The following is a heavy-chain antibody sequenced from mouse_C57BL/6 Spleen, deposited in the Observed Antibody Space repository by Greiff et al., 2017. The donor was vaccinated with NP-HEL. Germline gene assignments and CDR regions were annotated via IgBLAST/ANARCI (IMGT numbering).Heavy chain of an antibody. CDR1: GYTFTDYN. V-gene: IGHV1-18*01. Sequence: VQLQQSGPELVKPGASVKIPCKASGYTFTDYNMDWVKQSHGKSLEWIGDINPNNGGTIYNQKFKGKATLTVDKSSSTAYMELRSLTSEDTAVYYCARSRDYDDGGGYFDVWGTGTTVTVSS. CDR3: ARSRDYDDGGGYFDV. J-gene: IGHJ1*03. CDR2: INPNNGGT. D-gene: IGHD2-4*01.